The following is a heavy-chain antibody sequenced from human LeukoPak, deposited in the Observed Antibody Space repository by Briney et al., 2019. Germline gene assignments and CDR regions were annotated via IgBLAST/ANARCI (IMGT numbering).Heavy chain of an antibody. J-gene: IGHJ4*02. D-gene: IGHD3-22*01. CDR1: GFTFSSYG. CDR2: IWYDGSNK. CDR3: AKDTLPADYCDSSGSDY. V-gene: IGHV3-30*02. Sequence: PGGSLRLSCAASGFTFSSYGMHWVRQAPGKGLEWVAVIWYDGSNKYYADSVKGRFTISRDNSKNTLYLQMNSLRAEDTAVYCCAKDTLPADYCDSSGSDYWGQGTLVTVSS.